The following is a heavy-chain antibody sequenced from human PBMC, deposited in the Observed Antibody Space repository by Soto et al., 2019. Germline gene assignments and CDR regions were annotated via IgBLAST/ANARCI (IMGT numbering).Heavy chain of an antibody. CDR1: GFTFSTYA. CDR3: TKLEISASVY. J-gene: IGHJ4*02. CDR2: ISADGGAT. D-gene: IGHD3-3*01. V-gene: IGHV3-23*01. Sequence: PGGSLRLSCAASGFTFSTYAMTWFRQAPGKGLEWVSAISADGGATFHADSVKGRFTISRDNSRNTLYLQMNSLRVEDTAVYFCTKLEISASVYWGQGTQVTVSS.